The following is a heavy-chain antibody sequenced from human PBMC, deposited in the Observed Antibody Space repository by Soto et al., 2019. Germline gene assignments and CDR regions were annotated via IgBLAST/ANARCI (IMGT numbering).Heavy chain of an antibody. CDR2: IIPIFGTA. CDR3: ARGGGITGTSDYYGMDV. CDR1: GGTFSSYA. D-gene: IGHD1-20*01. Sequence: QVQLVQSGAEVKKPGSSVKVSCKASGGTFSSYAISWVRQAPGQGLEWMGGIIPIFGTANYAQKFQGRVTITADESTSPAYMELSSLRSEDTAVYYCARGGGITGTSDYYGMDVWGQGTTVTVSS. J-gene: IGHJ6*02. V-gene: IGHV1-69*12.